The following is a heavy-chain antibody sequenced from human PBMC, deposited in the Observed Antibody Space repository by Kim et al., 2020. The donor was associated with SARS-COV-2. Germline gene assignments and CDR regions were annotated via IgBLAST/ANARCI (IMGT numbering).Heavy chain of an antibody. D-gene: IGHD3-10*01. Sequence: SETLSLTCTVSGGSISSSSYYWGWIRQPPGKGLEWIGSIYYSGSTYYNPSLKSRVTISVDTSKNQFSLKLSSVTAADTAVYYCARHRASWPLSTIYYYYGMDVWGQGTTVTVSS. CDR2: IYYSGST. J-gene: IGHJ6*02. CDR3: ARHRASWPLSTIYYYYGMDV. CDR1: GGSISSSSYY. V-gene: IGHV4-39*01.